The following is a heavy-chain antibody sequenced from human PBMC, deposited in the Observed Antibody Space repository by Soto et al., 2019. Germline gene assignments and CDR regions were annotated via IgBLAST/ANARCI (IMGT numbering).Heavy chain of an antibody. Sequence: GGSLRLSCTASGFTFGDYAMSWFRQAPGKGLEWVGFIRSKAYGGTTEYAASVKGRFTISRDDSKSIAYLQMNSLKTEDTAVYYCTVGIVGATDYYYYGMDVWGQGTTVTVSS. CDR3: TVGIVGATDYYYYGMDV. CDR1: GFTFGDYA. CDR2: IRSKAYGGTT. D-gene: IGHD1-26*01. J-gene: IGHJ6*02. V-gene: IGHV3-49*03.